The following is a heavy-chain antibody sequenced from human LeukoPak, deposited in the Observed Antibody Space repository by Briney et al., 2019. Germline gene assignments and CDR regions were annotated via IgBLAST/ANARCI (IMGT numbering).Heavy chain of an antibody. Sequence: GGSLRLSCAASGFTFSRNGLHRVRQAPGKGLEWVAVLLPAGSAKYCEDSVTRRFTTSRDNSKNTLYLQMNSLRADDTAVYYWARNARDSVFDLWGQGTMVTVSS. CDR1: GFTFSRNG. CDR2: LLPAGSAK. V-gene: IGHV3-33*01. CDR3: ARNARDSVFDL. J-gene: IGHJ3*01.